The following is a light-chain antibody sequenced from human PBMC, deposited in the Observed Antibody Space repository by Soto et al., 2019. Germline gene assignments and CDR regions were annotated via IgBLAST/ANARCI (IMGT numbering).Light chain of an antibody. V-gene: IGLV2-14*01. J-gene: IGLJ2*01. CDR2: EVS. CDR3: SSYPRPTATVV. Sequence: QSVLTQPASVSGSPGQSITISCTGTSSDVGGCNYVSWYQQHPGKAPKFMIYEVSNRPSGVSNRFSGSKYGNTASLTISGLQAEDDADYDCSSYPRPTATVVFGGGTQVTAL. CDR1: SSDVGGCNY.